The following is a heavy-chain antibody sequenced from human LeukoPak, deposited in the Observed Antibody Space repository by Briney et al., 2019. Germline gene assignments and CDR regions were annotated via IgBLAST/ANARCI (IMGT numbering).Heavy chain of an antibody. Sequence: PGGSLSLSCAASGFNFRDSAMIWVRQAPGKGLEWVSGISGSGEMTYYADSVRGRFSISRDNYGNTLYLQMNSLRPEDTAVYYCAKDFYPLGNYVIYFDSWGQGTLVTVSS. CDR2: ISGSGEMT. CDR1: GFNFRDSA. CDR3: AKDFYPLGNYVIYFDS. D-gene: IGHD1-7*01. V-gene: IGHV3-23*01. J-gene: IGHJ4*02.